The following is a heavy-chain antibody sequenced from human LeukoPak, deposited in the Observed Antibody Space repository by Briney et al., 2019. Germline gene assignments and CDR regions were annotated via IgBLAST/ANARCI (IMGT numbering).Heavy chain of an antibody. Sequence: PGGSLRLSCAASGFTFSNYWMSWVRQAPGKGLERVANIKQDGSEKYYVNSVRGRFTISRDNAKNSLYLQMNSLRAEDTAIYFCAREDDWNYEDYWGQGTLVTVSS. V-gene: IGHV3-7*01. D-gene: IGHD1-7*01. CDR3: AREDDWNYEDY. J-gene: IGHJ4*02. CDR1: GFTFSNYW. CDR2: IKQDGSEK.